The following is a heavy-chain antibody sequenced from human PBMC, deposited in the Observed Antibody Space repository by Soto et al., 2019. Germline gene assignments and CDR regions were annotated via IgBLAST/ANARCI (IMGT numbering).Heavy chain of an antibody. D-gene: IGHD2-15*01. CDR3: AQERMSGGRRFYFDS. V-gene: IGHV3-9*01. Sequence: EVQLVESGGGLVQPGRSLRLSCGASGFTFDDYAMHWVRQAPGKGLEWVSGISWNSGNIGYAGSVKGRFTISRDNTKDYLYLQMNSLIAEDTALYYCAQERMSGGRRFYFDSWGQGTLVTVSS. CDR1: GFTFDDYA. CDR2: ISWNSGNI. J-gene: IGHJ4*02.